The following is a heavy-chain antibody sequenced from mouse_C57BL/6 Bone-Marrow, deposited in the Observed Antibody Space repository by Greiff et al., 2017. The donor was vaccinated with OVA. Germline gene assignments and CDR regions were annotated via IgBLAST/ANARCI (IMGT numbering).Heavy chain of an antibody. V-gene: IGHV1-42*01. J-gene: IGHJ1*03. CDR3: ARYTVVADWYFDV. D-gene: IGHD1-1*01. CDR1: GYSFTGYY. CDR2: INPSTGGT. Sequence: VQLQQSGPELVKPGASVKISCKASGYSFTGYYMNWVKQSPEKSLEWIGEINPSTGGTTYNQKFKAKATLTVDKSSSTAYMQLKSLTSEDSAVYYCARYTVVADWYFDVWGTGTTVTVSS.